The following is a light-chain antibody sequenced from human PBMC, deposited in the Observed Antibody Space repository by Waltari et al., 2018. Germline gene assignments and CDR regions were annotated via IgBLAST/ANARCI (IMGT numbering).Light chain of an antibody. V-gene: IGKV3-11*01. Sequence: EIVLTQSPATLSLSPGERATLSCRASQSVSTYLAWYQQRPGQPPRLLIYDSSSRATGIPARFSGSRSETDFTLTISSLEPEDFAVYYCQQRYKWPLTFGGGSKVEI. J-gene: IGKJ4*01. CDR1: QSVSTY. CDR2: DSS. CDR3: QQRYKWPLT.